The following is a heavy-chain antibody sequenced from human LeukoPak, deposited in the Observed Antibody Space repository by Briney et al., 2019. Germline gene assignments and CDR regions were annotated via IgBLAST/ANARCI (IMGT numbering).Heavy chain of an antibody. CDR3: AKGIELWLTYFDY. J-gene: IGHJ4*02. Sequence: GGSLRLSCVASGFSFSSYVMNWVRQAPGTGLEWVSAISGNGGSTYYADSVKGRSTISRDNSKDTLSLQMNSLRAKDTAVYYCAKGIELWLTYFDYWGQGTLVTASS. CDR1: GFSFSSYV. CDR2: ISGNGGST. D-gene: IGHD5-18*01. V-gene: IGHV3-23*01.